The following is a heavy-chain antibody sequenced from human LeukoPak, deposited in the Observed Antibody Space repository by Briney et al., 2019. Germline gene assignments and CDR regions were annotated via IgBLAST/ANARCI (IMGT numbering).Heavy chain of an antibody. CDR1: GGSISSYY. V-gene: IGHV4-4*07. CDR3: ARDSDGGWAYYFDY. D-gene: IGHD6-19*01. Sequence: PSETLSLTCTVSGGSISSYYWSWIRQPAGKGLEWIGRIYTSGSTNYNPSLKSRVTMSVDTSKNQFSLKLSSVTAADTAVYYCARDSDGGWAYYFDYWGQGTLVTVSS. CDR2: IYTSGST. J-gene: IGHJ4*02.